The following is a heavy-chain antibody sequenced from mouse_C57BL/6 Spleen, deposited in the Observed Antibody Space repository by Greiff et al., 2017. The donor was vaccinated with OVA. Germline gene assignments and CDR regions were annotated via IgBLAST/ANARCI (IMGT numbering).Heavy chain of an antibody. CDR2: IYPGSGNT. CDR3: ARDYSKGGIWFAY. V-gene: IGHV1-66*01. CDR1: GYSFTSYY. D-gene: IGHD2-5*01. J-gene: IGHJ3*01. Sequence: VQLQQSGPELVKPGASVKISCKASGYSFTSYYIHWVKQRPGQGLEWIGWIYPGSGNTKYNEKFKGKATLTADTSSSTAYMQLSSLTSEDSAVYYCARDYSKGGIWFAYWGQGTLVTVSA.